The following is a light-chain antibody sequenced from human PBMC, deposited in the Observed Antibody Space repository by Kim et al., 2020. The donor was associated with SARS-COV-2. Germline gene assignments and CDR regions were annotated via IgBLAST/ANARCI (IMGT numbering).Light chain of an antibody. CDR1: SRDIGALNY. CDR2: DVN. CDR3: SSYTTDSTLV. J-gene: IGLJ1*01. Sequence: GQSVTLSCDATSRDIGALNYVSWYQQHPGKPPKLVISDVNNRPSGVSDRFSGSKSDNTASLSIFGLQTEDEADYYCSSYTTDSTLVFGGGTKVTVL. V-gene: IGLV2-14*03.